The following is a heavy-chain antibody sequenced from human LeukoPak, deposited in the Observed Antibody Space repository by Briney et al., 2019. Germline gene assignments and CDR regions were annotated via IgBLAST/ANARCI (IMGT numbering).Heavy chain of an antibody. CDR3: ARALGGNSFDP. D-gene: IGHD3-10*01. CDR2: INVDGRDI. J-gene: IGHJ5*02. CDR1: TLSFSSIC. V-gene: IGHV3-74*01. Sequence: GRSLRLSCLAYTLSFSSICMQWVRQAPGKGLVWVSRINVDGRDITYADSVKGRFTIARDNDKNTLYLQMRSLKAEDTALYYCARALGGNSFDPWGQGTLVTISS.